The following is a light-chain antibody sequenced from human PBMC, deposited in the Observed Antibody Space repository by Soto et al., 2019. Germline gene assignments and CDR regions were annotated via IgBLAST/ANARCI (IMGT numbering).Light chain of an antibody. J-gene: IGLJ3*02. Sequence: QSALTQPASVSGSLGQSTTISCTGTSSDVGGYNFVSWYQQHPGKVPKLIIYEVNNRPSGVSNRFSGSKSANTASLTISGLQADDEADYYCSSFTSTSTQVFGGGTKLTVL. CDR3: SSFTSTSTQV. CDR2: EVN. CDR1: SSDVGGYNF. V-gene: IGLV2-14*01.